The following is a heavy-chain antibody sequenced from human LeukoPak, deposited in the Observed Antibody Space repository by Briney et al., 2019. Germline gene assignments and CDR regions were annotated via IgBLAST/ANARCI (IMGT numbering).Heavy chain of an antibody. CDR2: IYSGDST. D-gene: IGHD1-26*01. J-gene: IGHJ4*02. Sequence: PGGSLRLSCAASGFTVSSNYMSWVRQAPGKGLEWVSVIYSGDSTYYADSVKGRFTISRDNSKNTLHLQMNSLRAEDTAVYYCARVGQEPTRGGVDYWGQGTLVTVSS. V-gene: IGHV3-66*01. CDR1: GFTVSSNY. CDR3: ARVGQEPTRGGVDY.